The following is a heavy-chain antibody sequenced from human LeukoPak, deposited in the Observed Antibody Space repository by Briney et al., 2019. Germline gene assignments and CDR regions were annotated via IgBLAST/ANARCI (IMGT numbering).Heavy chain of an antibody. D-gene: IGHD2-15*01. CDR2: IYYSGST. CDR3: AREAASGYVGY. J-gene: IGHJ4*02. CDR1: GGSSSSYY. V-gene: IGHV4-59*01. Sequence: SETLSLTCTVSGGSSSSYYWSWIRQPPGKGLEWIGYIYYSGSTNYNPSLKSRVTISVDTSKNQFSLKLSSVTAADTAVYYCAREAASGYVGYWGQGTLVTVSS.